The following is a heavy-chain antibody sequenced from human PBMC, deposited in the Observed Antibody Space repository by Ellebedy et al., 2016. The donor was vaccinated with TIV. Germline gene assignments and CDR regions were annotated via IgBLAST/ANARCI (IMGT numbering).Heavy chain of an antibody. J-gene: IGHJ4*02. CDR1: GFTFSSYA. D-gene: IGHD3-3*02. CDR3: AKDLHYWSAADY. Sequence: GESLKISCAASGFTFSSYAMSWVRQAPGKGLEWVSAISGSGGSTYYADSVKGRFTISRDNSKNTLYLQMNSLRAEDTAVYYCAKDLHYWSAADYWGQGTLVTVSS. CDR2: ISGSGGST. V-gene: IGHV3-23*01.